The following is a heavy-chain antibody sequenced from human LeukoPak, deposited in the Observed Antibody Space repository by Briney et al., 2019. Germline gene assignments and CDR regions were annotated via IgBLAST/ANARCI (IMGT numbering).Heavy chain of an antibody. Sequence: SETLSLTCTVSGGSISTSRHYWGWIRQPPGKGLEWIGSMYYSGSTYYNPSLKSRVTIYVDTYKSRFSLKLSSVTAADTAVYYCATTVTTRNYFDYWGQGALVTVSS. J-gene: IGHJ4*02. CDR2: MYYSGST. CDR1: GGSISTSRHY. V-gene: IGHV4-39*01. D-gene: IGHD4-17*01. CDR3: ATTVTTRNYFDY.